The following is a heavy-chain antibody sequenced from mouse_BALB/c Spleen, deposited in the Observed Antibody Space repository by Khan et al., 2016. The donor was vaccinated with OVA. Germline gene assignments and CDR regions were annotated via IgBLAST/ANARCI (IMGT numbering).Heavy chain of an antibody. CDR1: GFTFTSFG. V-gene: IGHV5-17*02. CDR3: ARSYFYGYYFDQ. Sequence: EVQLVESGGGLVQPGGSRKLSCVASGFTFTSFGMHWVRQAPEKGLEWVAYISGDSSTVYYTDTVQGRFTISRDNPKKTLFLQMTSLRSEDMAIYYCARSYFYGYYFDQWGQGTTLTVSS. J-gene: IGHJ2*01. D-gene: IGHD1-1*01. CDR2: ISGDSSTV.